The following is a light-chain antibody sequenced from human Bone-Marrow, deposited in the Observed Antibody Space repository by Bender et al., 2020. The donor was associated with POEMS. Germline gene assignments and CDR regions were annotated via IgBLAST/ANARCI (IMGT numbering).Light chain of an antibody. Sequence: QSALTQPASVSGSPGQSITISCTGTSSDVGSSNLVSWYQQHPGKAPILLIYEANKRPSGVPDRFSGSKSGNTASLTVSGLQAEDEADYYCSSYAGSNNLVFGGGTKLTVL. CDR2: EAN. CDR1: SSDVGSSNL. J-gene: IGLJ3*02. CDR3: SSYAGSNNLV. V-gene: IGLV2-8*01.